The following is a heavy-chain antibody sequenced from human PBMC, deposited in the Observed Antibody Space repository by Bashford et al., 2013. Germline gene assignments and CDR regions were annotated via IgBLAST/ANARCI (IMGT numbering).Heavy chain of an antibody. Sequence: YYTHLLKTRLTISKDTSKNQVVLTMTNMDPVDTATYYCARSYGGNSCDAFDIWGQGTMVTVSS. V-gene: IGHV2-70*01. J-gene: IGHJ3*02. D-gene: IGHD4-23*01. CDR3: ARSYGGNSCDAFDI.